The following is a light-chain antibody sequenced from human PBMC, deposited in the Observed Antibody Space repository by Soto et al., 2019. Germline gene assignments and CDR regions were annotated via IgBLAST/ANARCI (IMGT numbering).Light chain of an antibody. CDR3: QQYNSPPYT. J-gene: IGKJ2*01. V-gene: IGKV1-5*03. CDR2: KAS. Sequence: DFQLTQSPSTLSASVGDRVTITCRASQSIHTWLAWYQQKPGRTPKLLIYKASVLESGLPPRFSGSGSGTEFTLTISSLQTDDFETYYCQQYNSPPYTFGRGTKLQIK. CDR1: QSIHTW.